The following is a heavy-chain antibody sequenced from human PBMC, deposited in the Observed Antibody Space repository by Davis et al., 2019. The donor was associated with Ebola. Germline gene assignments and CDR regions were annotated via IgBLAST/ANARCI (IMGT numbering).Heavy chain of an antibody. CDR2: INHSGST. CDR3: ATREYYVGVATTAGFDY. D-gene: IGHD5-12*01. Sequence: PSETLSLTCAVYGGSFSGYYWSWIRQPPGKGLEWIGEINHSGSTNYNPSLKSRVTISVDTSKNQFSLKLSSVTAADTAVYYCATREYYVGVATTAGFDYWGQGTLVTVSS. J-gene: IGHJ4*02. CDR1: GGSFSGYY. V-gene: IGHV4-34*01.